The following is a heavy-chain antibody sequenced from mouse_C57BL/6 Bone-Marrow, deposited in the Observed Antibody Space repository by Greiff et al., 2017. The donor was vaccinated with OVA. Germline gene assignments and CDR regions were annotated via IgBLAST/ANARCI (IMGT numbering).Heavy chain of an antibody. CDR3: TMDYYSNGAWFAY. V-gene: IGHV1-15*01. CDR1: GYTFTDYE. D-gene: IGHD2-5*01. Sequence: QVQLKQSGAELVRPGASVTLSCKASGYTFTDYEMHWVKQTPVHGLEWIGAIDPETGGTAYNQKFKGKAILTADKSSSTAYMELRSLTSEDSAVYYCTMDYYSNGAWFAYWGQGTLVTVSA. J-gene: IGHJ3*01. CDR2: IDPETGGT.